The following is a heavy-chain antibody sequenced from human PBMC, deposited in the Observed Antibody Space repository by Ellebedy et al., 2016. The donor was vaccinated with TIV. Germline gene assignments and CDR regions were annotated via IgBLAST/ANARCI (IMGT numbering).Heavy chain of an antibody. Sequence: GGSLRLXCAASGFTFDDYAMHWVRQAPGKGLEWVSGISWNSGSIGYADSVKGRFTISRDNAKNSLYLQMNSLRAEDTAVYYCASGNTRFSPTPDYWGQGTLVTVSS. CDR3: ASGNTRFSPTPDY. CDR1: GFTFDDYA. J-gene: IGHJ4*02. D-gene: IGHD2-15*01. V-gene: IGHV3-9*01. CDR2: ISWNSGSI.